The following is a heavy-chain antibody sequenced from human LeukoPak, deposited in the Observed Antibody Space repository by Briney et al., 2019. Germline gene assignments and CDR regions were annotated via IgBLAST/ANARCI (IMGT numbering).Heavy chain of an antibody. D-gene: IGHD5-18*01. V-gene: IGHV4-59*01. Sequence: SETLSLTCTVSGDSISSYYWSWIRQPPGKGLEWIGYIYYSGSTNYNPSLKSRVTISVDTSKNQFSVKLSSVTAADTAVYYCARGSFSGIHLFPSDYWGQGTLVTVSS. CDR2: IYYSGST. J-gene: IGHJ4*02. CDR3: ARGSFSGIHLFPSDY. CDR1: GDSISSYY.